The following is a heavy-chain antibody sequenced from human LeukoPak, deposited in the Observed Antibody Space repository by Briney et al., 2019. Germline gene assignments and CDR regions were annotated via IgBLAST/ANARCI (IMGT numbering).Heavy chain of an antibody. Sequence: GASVKVSCKASGYTFSNYAINWVRQAPGQGLEWMGWISTYNGNTNYAQKLQDRVTMTTDTSTSTAYMELRSLRSDDTAVYYCARSGGYYFYMDVWGKGTTVTVSS. D-gene: IGHD1-26*01. J-gene: IGHJ6*03. CDR1: GYTFSNYA. CDR3: ARSGGYYFYMDV. CDR2: ISTYNGNT. V-gene: IGHV1-18*01.